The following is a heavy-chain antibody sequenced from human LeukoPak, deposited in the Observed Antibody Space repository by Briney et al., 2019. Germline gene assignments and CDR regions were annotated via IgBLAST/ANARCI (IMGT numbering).Heavy chain of an antibody. D-gene: IGHD4-17*01. J-gene: IGHJ4*02. V-gene: IGHV3-33*08. CDR3: ARDYGDYVAAFDY. CDR2: IWYDGSNK. CDR1: GFTFSSYA. Sequence: GGSLRLSCAASGFTFSSYAMSWVRQAPGKGLEWVAVIWYDGSNKYYADSVKGRFTISRDNSKNTLYLQMNSLRAEDTAVYYCARDYGDYVAAFDYWGQGTLVTVSS.